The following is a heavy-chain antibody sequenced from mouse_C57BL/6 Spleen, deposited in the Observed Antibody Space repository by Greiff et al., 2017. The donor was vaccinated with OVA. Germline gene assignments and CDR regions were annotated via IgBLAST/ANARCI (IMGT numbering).Heavy chain of an antibody. Sequence: ESGPGLVKPSQSLSLTCSVTGYSITSGYYWNWIRQFPGNKLEWMGYISYDGSNNYNPSLKNRISITRDTSKNQFFLKLNSVTTEDTATYYCARGGDDYDRVDYWGQGTTLTVSS. CDR2: ISYDGSN. D-gene: IGHD2-4*01. CDR1: GYSITSGYY. V-gene: IGHV3-6*01. J-gene: IGHJ2*01. CDR3: ARGGDDYDRVDY.